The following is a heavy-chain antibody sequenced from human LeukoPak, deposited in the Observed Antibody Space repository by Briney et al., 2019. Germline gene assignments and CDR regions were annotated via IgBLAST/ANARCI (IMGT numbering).Heavy chain of an antibody. CDR3: ARWGDSSGYYALEYFQH. CDR1: GFTFTSSA. CDR2: IVVGSGNT. Sequence: SVKVSCKASGFTFTSSAVQWVRQARGQRLEWIGWIVVGSGNTNYAQKFQGRVTITADESTSTAYMELSSLRSEDTAVYYCARWGDSSGYYALEYFQHWGQGTLVTVSS. D-gene: IGHD3-22*01. V-gene: IGHV1-58*01. J-gene: IGHJ1*01.